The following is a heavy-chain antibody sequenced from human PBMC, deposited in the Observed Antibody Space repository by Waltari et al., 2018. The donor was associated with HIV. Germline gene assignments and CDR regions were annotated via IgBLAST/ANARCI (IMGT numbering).Heavy chain of an antibody. CDR2: ISGSGGST. D-gene: IGHD3-3*01. Sequence: EVQLLESGGGLVQPGGSLRLSCAASGFTFSSYAMSWVRQAPGKGLEGVSAISGSGGSTYYADSVKGRFTISRDNSKNTLYLQMNSLRAEDTAVYYCAKGDFWSGKGDYWGQGTLVTVSS. CDR3: AKGDFWSGKGDY. J-gene: IGHJ4*02. CDR1: GFTFSSYA. V-gene: IGHV3-23*01.